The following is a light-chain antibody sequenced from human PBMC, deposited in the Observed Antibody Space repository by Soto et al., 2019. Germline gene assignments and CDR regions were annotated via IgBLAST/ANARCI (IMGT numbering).Light chain of an antibody. Sequence: SYELTQPPSVSVSPGQMARITCSGDALPRQYAYWYQQKPGQAPVLLIYKNNERPSGIPERFSGSSSGTTVTLTISGVQAADDADYYCQSADKSGTYVFGTGTNVTVL. V-gene: IGLV3-25*03. CDR2: KNN. CDR1: ALPRQY. J-gene: IGLJ1*01. CDR3: QSADKSGTYV.